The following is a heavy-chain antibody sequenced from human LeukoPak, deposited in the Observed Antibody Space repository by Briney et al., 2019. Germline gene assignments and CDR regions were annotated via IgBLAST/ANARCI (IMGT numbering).Heavy chain of an antibody. CDR2: IWYGGSNK. J-gene: IGHJ6*03. CDR3: AKDGFLAGGYCSSTSCYRGGLDYMDV. Sequence: GGSLRLSCAASGFTFSSYGMHWVRQAPGKGLEWVAVIWYGGSNKYYADSVKGRFTISRDNSKNTLYLQMNSLRAEDTAVYYCAKDGFLAGGYCSSTSCYRGGLDYMDVWGKGTTVTVSS. V-gene: IGHV3-30*02. CDR1: GFTFSSYG. D-gene: IGHD2-2*01.